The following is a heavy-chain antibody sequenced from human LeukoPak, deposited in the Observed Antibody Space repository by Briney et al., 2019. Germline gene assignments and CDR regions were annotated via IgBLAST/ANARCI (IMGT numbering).Heavy chain of an antibody. D-gene: IGHD4-23*01. CDR2: ISYDGSNK. CDR1: GFTFSSYG. J-gene: IGHJ3*02. Sequence: GGSLRLSCAASGFTFSSYGMHWVRQAPGKGLEWVAVISYDGSNKYYADSVKGRFTISRDNSKNTLYLQMDSLRAEDTAVYYCAKTDYGGNFDAFDIWGQGTMVTVSS. CDR3: AKTDYGGNFDAFDI. V-gene: IGHV3-30*18.